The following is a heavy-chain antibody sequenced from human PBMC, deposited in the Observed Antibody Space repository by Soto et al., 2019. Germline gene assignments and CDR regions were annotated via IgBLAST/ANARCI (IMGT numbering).Heavy chain of an antibody. D-gene: IGHD6-19*01. CDR1: GYTLTELS. CDR2: FDPEDGET. V-gene: IGHV1-24*01. Sequence: ASVKVSSTASGYTLTELSMHCVRQAPGKGFEWMGGFDPEDGETIYAQKFQGRVTMTEDTSTDTAYMELSSLRSEDTAVYYCATHEYSSGWYEKSAFDIWGQGTMVTVSS. J-gene: IGHJ3*02. CDR3: ATHEYSSGWYEKSAFDI.